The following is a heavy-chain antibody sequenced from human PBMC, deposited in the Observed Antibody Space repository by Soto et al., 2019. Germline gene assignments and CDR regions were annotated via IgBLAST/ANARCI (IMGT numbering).Heavy chain of an antibody. J-gene: IGHJ6*02. Sequence: QVQLVQSGAEVKKPGASVKVSCKASGYSFNSYGITWVRQAPGQGLEWMGWISAYNGNTNYAQKLQGRVTMTTDTATSTAYMEVRSLRSDDTAVYYCARSSVRGSYGPDDLRMDVWGQGTTVTVSS. V-gene: IGHV1-18*04. CDR1: GYSFNSYG. CDR2: ISAYNGNT. CDR3: ARSSVRGSYGPDDLRMDV. D-gene: IGHD5-18*01.